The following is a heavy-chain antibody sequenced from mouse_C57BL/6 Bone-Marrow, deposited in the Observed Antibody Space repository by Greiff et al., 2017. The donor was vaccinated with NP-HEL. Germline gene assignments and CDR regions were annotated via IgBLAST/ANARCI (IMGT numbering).Heavy chain of an antibody. J-gene: IGHJ3*01. V-gene: IGHV2-9*01. CDR3: AKLGYYGSSRGFAY. CDR1: GFSLTSYG. Sequence: QVQLKQSGPGLVAPSQSLSITCTVSGFSLTSYGVYWVRQPPGKGLEWLGVIWGGGSTNYNSALMSRLSISKDNSKSQVFLKMNSLQTDDTAMYYCAKLGYYGSSRGFAYWGQGTLVTVSA. D-gene: IGHD1-1*01. CDR2: IWGGGST.